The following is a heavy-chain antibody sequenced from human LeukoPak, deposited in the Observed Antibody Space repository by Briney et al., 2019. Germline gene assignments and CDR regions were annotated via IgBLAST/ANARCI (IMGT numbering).Heavy chain of an antibody. CDR1: GFTFSSYS. CDR2: ISSNGGST. Sequence: GGSLRLSCAASGFTFSSYSMNWVRQAPGKGLEYVSAISSNGGSTYYANSVKGRFTISRDNSKNTLYLQMGSLRAEDMAVYYCAKIPAGYDFWSGPIDYWGQGTLVTVSS. CDR3: AKIPAGYDFWSGPIDY. V-gene: IGHV3-64*01. D-gene: IGHD3-3*01. J-gene: IGHJ4*02.